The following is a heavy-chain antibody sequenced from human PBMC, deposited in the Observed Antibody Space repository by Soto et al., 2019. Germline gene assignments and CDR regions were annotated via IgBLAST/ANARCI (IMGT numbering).Heavy chain of an antibody. Sequence: SETLSLTCTVSGDSIGSGTYYWGWVRQPPEKGLEWVGSIYYSGTTYYKPALKSRVTISADTPKNQFSLKLTSVTAADTAIYYCARLHSSVPRGYFDHWGKGILVTVSS. D-gene: IGHD4-4*01. J-gene: IGHJ4*02. V-gene: IGHV4-39*01. CDR1: GDSIGSGTYY. CDR3: ARLHSSVPRGYFDH. CDR2: IYYSGTT.